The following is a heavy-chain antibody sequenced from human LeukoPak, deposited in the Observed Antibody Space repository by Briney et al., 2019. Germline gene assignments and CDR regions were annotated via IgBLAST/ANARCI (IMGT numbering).Heavy chain of an antibody. CDR3: AKSNGYGLVDI. J-gene: IGHJ3*02. D-gene: IGHD3-10*01. V-gene: IGHV4-4*07. Sequence: SETLSLTCTVSGGSISSYYWSWIRQPAGKGLEWIGRSDTSGSTSYNPSLKSRVTISIGTSKNQFSLKLSSVTAADTAVYYCAKSNGYGLVDIWGQGTMVTVSS. CDR1: GGSISSYY. CDR2: SDTSGST.